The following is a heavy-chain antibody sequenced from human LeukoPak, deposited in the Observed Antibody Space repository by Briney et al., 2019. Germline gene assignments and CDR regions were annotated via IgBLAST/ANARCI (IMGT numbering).Heavy chain of an antibody. Sequence: PSETLSLTCTVSGSSISSYYWSWIRQPPGKGLEWIGYIYYSGSTNYNPSLKSRVTISVDTSKNQFSLKLSSMTAADTAVYYCARVPDYGGDADAFDLWGQGTMVTVSS. CDR3: ARVPDYGGDADAFDL. J-gene: IGHJ3*01. CDR1: GSSISSYY. CDR2: IYYSGST. V-gene: IGHV4-59*01. D-gene: IGHD2-21*02.